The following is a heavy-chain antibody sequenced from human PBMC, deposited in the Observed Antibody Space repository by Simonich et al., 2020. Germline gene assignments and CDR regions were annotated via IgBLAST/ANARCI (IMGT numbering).Heavy chain of an antibody. CDR3: ARFRGRYFDWLFDY. CDR2: IKQDGSEK. J-gene: IGHJ4*02. Sequence: EVQLVESGGGLVQPGGSLRLSCAASGFTFSSYWMSWVRQAPGKGLGWVDNIKQDGSEKYYVDSVKGRFTISGDNAKNSLYLQMNSLRAEDTAVYYCARFRGRYFDWLFDYWGQGTLVTVSS. D-gene: IGHD3-9*01. CDR1: GFTFSSYW. V-gene: IGHV3-7*01.